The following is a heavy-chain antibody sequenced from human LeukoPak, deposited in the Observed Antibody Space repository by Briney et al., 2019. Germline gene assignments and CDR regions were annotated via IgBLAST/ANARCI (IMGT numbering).Heavy chain of an antibody. V-gene: IGHV1-18*04. CDR3: ARGRVIAPAGPPFDY. J-gene: IGHJ4*02. Sequence: ASVKVSCKASGYTFTSYGNSWVRQAPGQGPEWMGWISAYNGNTNYAQKLQGRVTMTTDTSTSTAYMELRSLRSDDTAVYYCARGRVIAPAGPPFDYWGQGTLVTVSS. CDR1: GYTFTSYG. D-gene: IGHD6-13*01. CDR2: ISAYNGNT.